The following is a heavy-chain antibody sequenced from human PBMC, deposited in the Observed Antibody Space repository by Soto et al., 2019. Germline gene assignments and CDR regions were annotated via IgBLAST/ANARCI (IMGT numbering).Heavy chain of an antibody. CDR2: IIPIFGTA. D-gene: IGHD3-22*01. V-gene: IGHV1-69*13. Sequence: GASVKVSCKASGGTFSSYAISLVRQAPGQGLEWMGGIIPIFGTANYAQKFQGRVTITADESTSTAYMELSSLRSEDTAVYYCASFGFQKNYYDSSGPGPLDYWGQGTLVTVS. J-gene: IGHJ4*02. CDR3: ASFGFQKNYYDSSGPGPLDY. CDR1: GGTFSSYA.